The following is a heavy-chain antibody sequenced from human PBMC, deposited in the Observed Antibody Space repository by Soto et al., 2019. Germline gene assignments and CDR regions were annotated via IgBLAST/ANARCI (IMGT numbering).Heavy chain of an antibody. J-gene: IGHJ6*02. CDR2: INPNSGGT. CDR3: AKRSSYYAMDV. V-gene: IGHV1-2*04. Sequence: GTSGKGCFTASGYTFTCDYMHWVRQAPGQGLEWMGWINPNSGGTNYAQKFQGWVTMTRDTSISTAYMELSRLRSDDTAVYYCAKRSSYYAMDVWGQGTMVTFSS. CDR1: GYTFTCDY.